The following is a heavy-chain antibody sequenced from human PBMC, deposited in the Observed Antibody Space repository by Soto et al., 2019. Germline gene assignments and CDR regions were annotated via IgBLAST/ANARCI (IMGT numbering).Heavy chain of an antibody. V-gene: IGHV3-30*18. CDR2: ISYDGSNK. Sequence: QVQLVESGGGVVQPGRSLRLSCAASGFTFSSYGMHWVRQAPGKGLEWVAVISYDGSNKYYADSVKGRFTISRDNSKNTLYMHMNRLRAEETAVYYCAKDLPRPGRAYGMDVWGQGTTVTVSS. CDR3: AKDLPRPGRAYGMDV. CDR1: GFTFSSYG. D-gene: IGHD6-25*01. J-gene: IGHJ6*02.